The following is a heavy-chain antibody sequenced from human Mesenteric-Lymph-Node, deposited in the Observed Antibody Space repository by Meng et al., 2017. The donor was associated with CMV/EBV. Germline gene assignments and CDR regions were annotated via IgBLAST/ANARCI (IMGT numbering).Heavy chain of an antibody. CDR3: AKDHLELLDY. CDR2: ISSGSGTK. V-gene: IGHV3-48*01. Sequence: GESLKISCAGSGFRFSSFSMNWVRQAPGKGLEWVSYISSGSGTKYYADSVKGRFTMSRDNSKNTLYLQMNSLRAEDTAVYYCAKDHLELLDYWGQGTLVTVSS. J-gene: IGHJ4*02. CDR1: GFRFSSFS. D-gene: IGHD1-7*01.